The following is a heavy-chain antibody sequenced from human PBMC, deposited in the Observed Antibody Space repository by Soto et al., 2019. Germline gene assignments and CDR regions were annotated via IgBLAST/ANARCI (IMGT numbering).Heavy chain of an antibody. CDR2: MNPNSGNT. V-gene: IGHV1-8*01. CDR1: GYTFTSYD. D-gene: IGHD3-3*01. Sequence: ASVKVSCKASGYTFTSYDINWVRQATGQGLEWMGWMNPNSGNTGYAQKFQGRDPLTRNTSISTAYMELSSLRSEDTAVYYSARVDYDFWSGYCLVPQSGLLTDNWFDPWGQGTLVTVSS. J-gene: IGHJ5*02. CDR3: ARVDYDFWSGYCLVPQSGLLTDNWFDP.